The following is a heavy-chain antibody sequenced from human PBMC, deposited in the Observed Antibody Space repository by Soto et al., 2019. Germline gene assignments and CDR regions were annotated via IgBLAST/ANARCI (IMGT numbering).Heavy chain of an antibody. Sequence: GGSLRLSCAASGFTFITYGMHWVRQAPGKRLEWVALISNDGSDDHYADSVKGRFTISRDNSKNTLYLQMNSLRAEDTAVYYCAKGYGHTAPFAYWGQGXLVTVSS. V-gene: IGHV3-30*18. D-gene: IGHD3-10*01. CDR2: ISNDGSDD. CDR1: GFTFITYG. J-gene: IGHJ4*02. CDR3: AKGYGHTAPFAY.